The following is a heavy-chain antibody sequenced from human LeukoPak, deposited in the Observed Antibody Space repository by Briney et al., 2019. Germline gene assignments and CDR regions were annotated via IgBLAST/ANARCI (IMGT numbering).Heavy chain of an antibody. CDR1: GFTFSSYN. CDR3: ARDSTVTTIDY. Sequence: GGSLRLSCVASGFTFSSYNMNWVREAPGKGLEWVSSISSSSSYIYYADSVKGRFTISRDNAKNSLYLQMNSLTAEDTAVYYCARDSTVTTIDYWGQGTLVAVSS. CDR2: ISSSSSYI. J-gene: IGHJ4*02. D-gene: IGHD4-17*01. V-gene: IGHV3-21*01.